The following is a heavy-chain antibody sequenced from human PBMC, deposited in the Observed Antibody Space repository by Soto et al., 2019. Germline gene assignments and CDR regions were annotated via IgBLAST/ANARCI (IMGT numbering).Heavy chain of an antibody. V-gene: IGHV3-23*01. D-gene: IGHD6-19*01. CDR1: GFRFSSYA. CDR2: ISGSGGYT. J-gene: IGHJ4*02. Sequence: GGSLRLSCAASGFRFSSYAMNWVRQAPGKGLEWVSAISGSGGYTHYADSVQGRFTISRDNSNNTLVLQMSSLRAEDTGVYYCAKGVGTSGWSGIDYWGQGMLVTVSS. CDR3: AKGVGTSGWSGIDY.